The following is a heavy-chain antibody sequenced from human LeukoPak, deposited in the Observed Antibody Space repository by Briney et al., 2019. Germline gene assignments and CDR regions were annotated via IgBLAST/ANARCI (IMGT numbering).Heavy chain of an antibody. D-gene: IGHD3-22*01. CDR3: ARHKAYYDYAFDI. CDR2: IYPGDSDT. CDR1: GYSFTSYW. J-gene: IGHJ3*02. Sequence: GESLKISCKGSGYSFTSYWIGWVRQMPGKGLEWMGIIYPGDSDTRYSPSFQGQVTISTDKSISTAYLQWSSLKASDTAMYYCARHKAYYDYAFDIWGQGTMVTVSS. V-gene: IGHV5-51*01.